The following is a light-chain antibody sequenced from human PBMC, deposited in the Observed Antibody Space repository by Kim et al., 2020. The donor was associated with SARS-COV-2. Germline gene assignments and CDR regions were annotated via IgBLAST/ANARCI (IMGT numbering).Light chain of an antibody. CDR1: SSDVGFYNY. CDR3: SSYTSSGTWV. V-gene: IGLV2-14*03. CDR2: DVT. Sequence: QSALTQPASASGSPGQSITISYTGTSSDVGFYNYVSWYQQRPTQAPKLLIYDVTTRAPGVSNRFSGSKSGSTASLTISGLQAEDEAHYYCSSYTSSGTWVFGGGTQLTVL. J-gene: IGLJ3*02.